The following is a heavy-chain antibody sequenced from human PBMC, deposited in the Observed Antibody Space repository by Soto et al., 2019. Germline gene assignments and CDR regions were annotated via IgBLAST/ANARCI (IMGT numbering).Heavy chain of an antibody. Sequence: EVQLVESGGGLVKPGGSLRLSCAASGFTFSSYSMNWGRQAPGKGLEWVSSISSSSSYIYYADSVKGRFTISRDNAKNSLYLQINSLRAEDTAVYSGARVPEIQGYCSSTSCPPHYYYYYGMDVWGQGTTVTVSS. CDR3: ARVPEIQGYCSSTSCPPHYYYYYGMDV. V-gene: IGHV3-21*01. CDR2: ISSSSSYI. D-gene: IGHD2-2*01. CDR1: GFTFSSYS. J-gene: IGHJ6*02.